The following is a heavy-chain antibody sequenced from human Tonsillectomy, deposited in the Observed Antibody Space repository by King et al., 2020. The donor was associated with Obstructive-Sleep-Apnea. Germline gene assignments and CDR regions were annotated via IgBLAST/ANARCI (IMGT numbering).Heavy chain of an antibody. V-gene: IGHV3-11*06. Sequence: VQLVESGGGLVKPGGSLRLSCAASGFTFSDYYMSWIRQAPGKGLEWVSFISSSGSYTNYADSVKGRFTISRDNAKNSLFLQMNSLRAEDTAIYYCARSSLSIRGPFDSWGQGTLVTVSS. D-gene: IGHD6-6*01. CDR1: GFTFSDYY. CDR3: ARSSLSIRGPFDS. CDR2: ISSSGSYT. J-gene: IGHJ4*02.